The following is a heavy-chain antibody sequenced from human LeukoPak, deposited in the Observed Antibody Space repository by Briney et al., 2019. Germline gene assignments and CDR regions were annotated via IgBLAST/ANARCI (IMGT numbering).Heavy chain of an antibody. CDR2: MNPNSGST. J-gene: IGHJ3*02. V-gene: IGHV1-8*01. CDR3: ARDGRGAAAADDPLDI. Sequence: ASVKDSCKASGYTFTNHDFNWMRQATGQGPEWMGWMNPNSGSTGYAQKFQGRVTMTRDTSLSTAYMELSSLTSDDTAVYYCARDGRGAAAADDPLDIWGQGTTVTVSS. CDR1: GYTFTNHD. D-gene: IGHD6-13*01.